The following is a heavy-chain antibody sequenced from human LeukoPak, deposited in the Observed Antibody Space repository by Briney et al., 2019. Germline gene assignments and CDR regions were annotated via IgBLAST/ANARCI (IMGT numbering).Heavy chain of an antibody. J-gene: IGHJ4*02. V-gene: IGHV3-23*01. CDR1: GFTFSSYA. D-gene: IGHD3-22*01. Sequence: GGSLRLSCAASGFTFSSYAMSWVRQAPGKGLEWVSGISGSGDNTYYADSVKGRFTISRDNSKNTLYVQVNSLGTEDTAAYYCAKGSYFDSSGSFYFDYWGQGTLVTVSS. CDR3: AKGSYFDSSGSFYFDY. CDR2: ISGSGDNT.